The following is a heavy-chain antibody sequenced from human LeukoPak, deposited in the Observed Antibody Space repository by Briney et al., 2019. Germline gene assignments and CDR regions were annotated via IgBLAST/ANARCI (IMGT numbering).Heavy chain of an antibody. D-gene: IGHD6-19*01. CDR1: GFTVSSNY. CDR3: ARDHWLKQTEYFQH. J-gene: IGHJ1*01. CDR2: IYSGGST. Sequence: GGSLRLSCAASGFTVSSNYMSWVRQAPGKGLEWVSVIYSGGSTYYADSVKGRFTISRDNSKNTLYLQMNSLRAEDTAVYYCARDHWLKQTEYFQHWGQGTLVTVSS. V-gene: IGHV3-66*01.